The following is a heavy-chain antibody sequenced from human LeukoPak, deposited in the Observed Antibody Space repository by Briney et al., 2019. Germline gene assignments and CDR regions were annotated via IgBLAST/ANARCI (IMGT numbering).Heavy chain of an antibody. J-gene: IGHJ4*02. CDR2: ISAYNGNT. CDR1: GYTFTSYG. V-gene: IGHV1-18*01. D-gene: IGHD3-22*01. Sequence: GASVKVSCKASGYTFTSYGISWVRQAPGQGLEWMGWISAYNGNTNYAQKLQGRVTMTTDTSTSTAYMELRSLRSDDTAVYYCATSYYYYDSSGYLILDYWGQGTLVTVSS. CDR3: ATSYYYYDSSGYLILDY.